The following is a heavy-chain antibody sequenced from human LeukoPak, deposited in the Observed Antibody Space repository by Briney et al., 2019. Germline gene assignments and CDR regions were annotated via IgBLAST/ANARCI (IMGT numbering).Heavy chain of an antibody. CDR3: SRNGYIYGFGDF. D-gene: IGHD5-18*01. CDR1: GYTFTDYY. V-gene: IGHV1-2*02. CDR2: FNPDRGRT. Sequence: ASLTVSCKASGYTFTDYYIHWVRPAPGHGLEWMGWFNPDRGRTNYVQRLQGGVTLTGDTPRRTPSMELDILTSDHTAVHNLSRNGYIYGFGDFWGQGTRVTVSS. J-gene: IGHJ4*02.